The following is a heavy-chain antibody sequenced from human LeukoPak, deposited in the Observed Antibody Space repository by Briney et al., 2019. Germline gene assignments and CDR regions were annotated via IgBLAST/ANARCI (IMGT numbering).Heavy chain of an antibody. CDR2: IRHDGSNK. CDR1: GVTFSSYG. V-gene: IGHV3-30*02. J-gene: IGHJ4*02. D-gene: IGHD2-2*01. CDR3: AKGYCSSTTCSVDY. Sequence: GGSLRLSCPASGVTFSSYGMHGVRQAPGKGLEGVAFIRHDGSNKYYADSVKGRFTISRENYKKTLYLQMNSLRAEDTAVYYCAKGYCSSTTCSVDYWGQGTLVTVSS.